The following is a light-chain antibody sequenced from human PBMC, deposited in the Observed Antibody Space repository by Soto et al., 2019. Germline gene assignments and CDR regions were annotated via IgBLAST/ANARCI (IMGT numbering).Light chain of an antibody. CDR1: QSLTSNY. CDR3: QQYGGSPGT. Sequence: EIVLTQSPGTLSLSPGERATLSCRASQSLTSNYLAWYQPKPGQAPRLLIFGASSRATGIPDRFGGSGSVTDFTLTISRLEPEDFAVYYCQQYGGSPGTFGQGTKVEI. CDR2: GAS. V-gene: IGKV3-20*01. J-gene: IGKJ1*01.